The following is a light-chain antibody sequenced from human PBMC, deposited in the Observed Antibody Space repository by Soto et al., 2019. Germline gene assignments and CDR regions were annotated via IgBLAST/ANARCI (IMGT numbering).Light chain of an antibody. CDR1: SSDIGGYNY. CDR3: SSFTTSTTLYV. CDR2: EVS. V-gene: IGLV2-14*01. Sequence: QSVLTQPASVSGSPGQSITISCTGTSSDIGGYNYVPWYQQHPGKVPKLIIFEVSTRPSGVSNRFSGSKSGNTASLTISGLQADDEADYYCSSFTTSTTLYVFGTGTKVTVL. J-gene: IGLJ1*01.